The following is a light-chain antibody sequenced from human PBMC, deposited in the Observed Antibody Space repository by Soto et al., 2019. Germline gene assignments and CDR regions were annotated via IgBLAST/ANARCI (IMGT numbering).Light chain of an antibody. V-gene: IGLV1-40*01. CDR3: QSYCSSLSVNYV. Sequence: QSVLTQPPSVSGAPGQRVTISCTGSSSNIGAGYDVHWYQQLPGTAPKLLIYGNNNRPSGVPDRFSGSKSGTSASLAITGLQAEDEADYYCQSYCSSLSVNYVFGTGTKLTVL. CDR2: GNN. CDR1: SSNIGAGYD. J-gene: IGLJ1*01.